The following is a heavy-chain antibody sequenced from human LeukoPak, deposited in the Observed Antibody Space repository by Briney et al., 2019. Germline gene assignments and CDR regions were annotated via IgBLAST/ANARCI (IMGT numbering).Heavy chain of an antibody. J-gene: IGHJ6*02. D-gene: IGHD6-19*01. V-gene: IGHV3-30*18. CDR3: AKDASGWYPNCYGLDV. CDR1: GFSFSNYV. CDR2: ISYDGSNE. Sequence: PGGSLRLSCAASGFSFSNYVMHWVRQAPGRGLEWVAVISYDGSNEYYADSVKGRVTVSRDNSKNTLFLQMNSLRPEDTAVYYCAKDASGWYPNCYGLDVWGQGTTVTVSS.